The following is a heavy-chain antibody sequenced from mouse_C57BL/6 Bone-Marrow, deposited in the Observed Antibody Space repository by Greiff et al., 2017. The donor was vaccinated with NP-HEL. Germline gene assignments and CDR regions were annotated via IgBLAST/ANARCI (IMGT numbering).Heavy chain of an antibody. D-gene: IGHD1-1*01. Sequence: VQLQQSGAELARPGASVKLSCKASGYTFTSYGISWVKQRTGQGLEWIGEIYPRSGNTYYNEKFKGKATLTADKSSSTAYMELLSLTSEDSAVYFCARSGYYGSSYEYAMDYWGQGTSVTVSS. CDR2: IYPRSGNT. CDR3: ARSGYYGSSYEYAMDY. CDR1: GYTFTSYG. J-gene: IGHJ4*01. V-gene: IGHV1-81*01.